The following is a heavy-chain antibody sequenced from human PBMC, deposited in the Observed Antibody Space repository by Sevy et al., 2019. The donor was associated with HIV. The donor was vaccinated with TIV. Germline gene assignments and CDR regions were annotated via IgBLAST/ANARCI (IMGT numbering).Heavy chain of an antibody. V-gene: IGHV3-30*03. CDR2: ISYDGSNK. Sequence: GGSLRLSCAASGFTFSSYGMHWVRQAPGKGLEWVAVISYDGSNKYYADSVKGRVTISRDYSKTTLYMQMNSLRAEDTNVYYCAIDSSLWFLFYGTDVWGQGTMVTVSS. CDR3: AIDSSLWFLFYGTDV. J-gene: IGHJ6*02. D-gene: IGHD3-3*01. CDR1: GFTFSSYG.